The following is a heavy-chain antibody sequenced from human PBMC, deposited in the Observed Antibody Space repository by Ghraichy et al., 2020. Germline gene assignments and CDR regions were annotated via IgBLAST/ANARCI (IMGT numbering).Heavy chain of an antibody. Sequence: ASVKVSCKAAGYTFTGYYMHWVRQAPGQGLEWMGWINPNSGGTNYAQKFQGRVTMTRDTSISTAYMELSRLRSDDTAVYYCARDPPVEMATIKWNYWGQGTLVTVSS. V-gene: IGHV1-2*02. CDR3: ARDPPVEMATIKWNY. D-gene: IGHD5-24*01. CDR1: GYTFTGYY. J-gene: IGHJ4*02. CDR2: INPNSGGT.